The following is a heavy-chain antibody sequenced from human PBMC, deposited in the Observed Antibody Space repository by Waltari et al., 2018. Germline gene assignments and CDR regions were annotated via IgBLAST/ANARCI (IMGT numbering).Heavy chain of an antibody. D-gene: IGHD2-21*02. J-gene: IGHJ5*02. Sequence: QVQLQESGPSLLKPSETLSLICTVSGGSISGSYCSWVRQPPGKGLDWIGYIYYTGSTNFNPSLKSRVTMSVDTSKNQFSLKLSSVTAADTAFYYCARGGGGDWEWFDPWGQGTLVTVSS. CDR2: IYYTGST. CDR1: GGSISGSY. CDR3: ARGGGGDWEWFDP. V-gene: IGHV4-59*01.